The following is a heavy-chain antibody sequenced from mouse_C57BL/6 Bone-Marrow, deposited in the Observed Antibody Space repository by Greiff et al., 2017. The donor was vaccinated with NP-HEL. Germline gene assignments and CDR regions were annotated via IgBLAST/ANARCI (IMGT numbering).Heavy chain of an antibody. V-gene: IGHV5-6*01. J-gene: IGHJ2*01. D-gene: IGHD2-3*01. Sequence: EVMLVESGGDLVKPGGSLKLSCAASGFTFSSYGMSWVRQTPDKRLEWVATISSGGSYTYSPDSVKGRFTISRDNAKNTLYLQMSSLKSEDTAMYYFARHRWLLPYYFDYWGQGTTLTVSS. CDR3: ARHRWLLPYYFDY. CDR1: GFTFSSYG. CDR2: ISSGGSYT.